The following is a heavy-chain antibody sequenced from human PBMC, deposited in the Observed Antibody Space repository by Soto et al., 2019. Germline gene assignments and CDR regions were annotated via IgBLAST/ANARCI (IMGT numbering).Heavy chain of an antibody. CDR2: IYPGDSDT. CDR3: ARSDYNGNSVDY. V-gene: IGHV5-51*01. D-gene: IGHD4-17*01. J-gene: IGHJ4*02. CDR1: GYSFTSHW. Sequence: PGESLKISCKTSGYSFTSHWIGWVRQIPGNGLEWMGIIYPGDSDTRYSPSFQGQVTISADKSINTAYLQWACLKASDTAMYYCARSDYNGNSVDYWGQGTLVTVSS.